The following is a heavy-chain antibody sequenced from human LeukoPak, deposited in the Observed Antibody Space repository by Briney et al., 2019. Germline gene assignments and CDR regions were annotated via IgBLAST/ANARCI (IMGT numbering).Heavy chain of an antibody. CDR2: VSYSGST. Sequence: SETLSLTCTVSGGSISSYYWSWIRQPPGKELEWIGYVSYSGSTNYNPSLKSRVTISVDTSKIQFSLKLSSVTAADTAMYYCVRHNTQKLVAHYWGQGTRLSVSS. CDR3: VRHNTQKLVAHY. CDR1: GGSISSYY. V-gene: IGHV4-59*08. D-gene: IGHD6-6*01. J-gene: IGHJ4*02.